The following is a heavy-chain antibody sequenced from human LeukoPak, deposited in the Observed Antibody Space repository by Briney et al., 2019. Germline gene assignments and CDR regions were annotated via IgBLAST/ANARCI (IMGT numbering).Heavy chain of an antibody. D-gene: IGHD3-10*01. CDR2: ISSSSTI. V-gene: IGHV3-69-1*01. Sequence: GGSLRLSCAASGLTFSRYWLTWVRQAPGKGLEWVSSISSSSTIYYADSVKGRFTISRDNAKNSLYLQMNSLRAEDTAVYYCARAPGEYYGSGRTYWFDPWGQGTLVTVSS. J-gene: IGHJ5*02. CDR1: GLTFSRYW. CDR3: ARAPGEYYGSGRTYWFDP.